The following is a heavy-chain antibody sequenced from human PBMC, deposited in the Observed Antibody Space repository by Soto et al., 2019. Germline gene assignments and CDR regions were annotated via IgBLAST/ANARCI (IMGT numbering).Heavy chain of an antibody. CDR1: GFTFSSYS. V-gene: IGHV3-48*02. CDR2: ISSSSSTI. J-gene: IGHJ4*02. D-gene: IGHD2-15*01. CDR3: ARDIVVVVAATGDYVGD. Sequence: GGSLRLSCAASGFTFSSYSMNWVRQAPGKGLEWVSYISSSSSTIYYADSVKGRFTISRDNAKNSLYLQMNSLRDEDTAVYYCARDIVVVVAATGDYVGDWGQGTLVTVSS.